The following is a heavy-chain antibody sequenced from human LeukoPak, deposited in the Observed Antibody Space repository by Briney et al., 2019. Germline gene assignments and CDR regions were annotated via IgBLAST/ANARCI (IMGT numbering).Heavy chain of an antibody. Sequence: SETLPLTCTVSGVSISGFYWNWIRQPPRKGLEWVGYSHTGGSISSNPSLNSRVAFSMDTSKNQVSLRLNSVTATDTAVYYCARPRGGFGEGEFDYWGQGIPVTVST. CDR2: SHTGGSI. J-gene: IGHJ4*02. CDR1: GVSISGFY. D-gene: IGHD3-10*01. CDR3: ARPRGGFGEGEFDY. V-gene: IGHV4-4*08.